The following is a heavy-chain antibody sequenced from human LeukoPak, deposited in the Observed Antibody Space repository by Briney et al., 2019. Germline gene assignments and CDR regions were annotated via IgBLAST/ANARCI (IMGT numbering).Heavy chain of an antibody. V-gene: IGHV1-18*01. D-gene: IGHD3-22*01. CDR1: GYTFTSYG. J-gene: IGHJ4*02. Sequence: ASVKVSCKASGYTFTSYGISWVRQAPGQGLEWMGWISAYNGNTNYAQKLQGRVTMTTDTSTSTAYMELRSLRSDDTAVYYCARGVRYYYDSSGYNLLGLFDYWGQGTLVTVSS. CDR3: ARGVRYYYDSSGYNLLGLFDY. CDR2: ISAYNGNT.